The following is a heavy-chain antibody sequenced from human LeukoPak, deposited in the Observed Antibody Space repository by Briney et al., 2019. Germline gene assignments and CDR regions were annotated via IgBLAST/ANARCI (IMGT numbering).Heavy chain of an antibody. CDR1: GYTFTSYG. J-gene: IGHJ5*02. V-gene: IGHV1-18*01. Sequence: ASVKVSCKASGYTFTSYGISWVRQAPGQGLEWMGWISAYNGNTNYAQKLQGRVTMTTDTSTSTAYMELRSLRSDDTAVYYCARRGSGSYSNRRNWFDPWGQGTLVTVSS. D-gene: IGHD3-10*01. CDR2: ISAYNGNT. CDR3: ARRGSGSYSNRRNWFDP.